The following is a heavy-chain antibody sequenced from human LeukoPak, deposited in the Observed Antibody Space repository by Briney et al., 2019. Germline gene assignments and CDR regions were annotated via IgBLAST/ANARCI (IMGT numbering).Heavy chain of an antibody. CDR1: GFTVSSNY. Sequence: PGGSLRLSCTASGFTVSSNYMSWVRQAPGKGLEWVSVIYSGGSTYYADSVKGRFTISRDNSKNTLYLQMNSLRAEDTAVYYCARDSGGAAAGLEYYFDYWGQGTLVTVSS. CDR3: ARDSGGAAAGLEYYFDY. J-gene: IGHJ4*02. V-gene: IGHV3-53*01. D-gene: IGHD6-13*01. CDR2: IYSGGST.